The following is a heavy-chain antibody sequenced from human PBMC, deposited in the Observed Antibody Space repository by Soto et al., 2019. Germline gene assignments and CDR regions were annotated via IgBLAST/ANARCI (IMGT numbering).Heavy chain of an antibody. Sequence: QVQLQQSGPGLVKPSETLSLTCTVSGGSIRSYYWSWIRQPAGKALEWIGRIYTSGTTNYNPSLTSPVTILLETSKNPFSLDLSSVTDADTAVYYCAREGSSGFGMDVWGQGTTVTVS. CDR3: AREGSSGFGMDV. CDR2: IYTSGTT. CDR1: GGSIRSYY. J-gene: IGHJ6*02. V-gene: IGHV4-4*07. D-gene: IGHD6-25*01.